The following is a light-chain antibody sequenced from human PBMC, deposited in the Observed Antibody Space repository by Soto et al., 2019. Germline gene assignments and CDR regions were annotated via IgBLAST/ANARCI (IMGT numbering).Light chain of an antibody. J-gene: IGKJ1*01. V-gene: IGKV1-39*01. CDR3: QQSYRTPTWT. CDR1: QSISSY. Sequence: DIHMTQSASSLSASVGGRLPITCRESQSISSYLNWYQQTPGKAPKLLFYAASSLQSGVPSRFSSSRSGTDFTLPISSLQPEDFATYYCQQSYRTPTWTFGQGTQVDIK. CDR2: AAS.